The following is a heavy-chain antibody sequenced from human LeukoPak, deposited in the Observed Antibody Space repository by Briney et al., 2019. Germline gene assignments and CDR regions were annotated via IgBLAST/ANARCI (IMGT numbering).Heavy chain of an antibody. CDR1: GYSFTSYW. CDR3: ARYILLSSSWYYFDY. D-gene: IGHD6-13*01. V-gene: IGHV5-51*01. CDR2: IYPGDSDT. J-gene: IGHJ4*02. Sequence: GESLKISCKGSGYSFTSYWIGWVRQMPGKGLEWMGIIYPGDSDTRYSPSFQGQVTISADKSISTAYLQWSSLKASDTAMYYCARYILLSSSWYYFDYWGRGTLVTVSS.